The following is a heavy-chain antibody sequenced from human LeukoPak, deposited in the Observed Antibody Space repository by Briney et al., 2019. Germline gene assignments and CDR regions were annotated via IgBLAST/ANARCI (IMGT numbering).Heavy chain of an antibody. Sequence: ASVKVSCKASGYTFTDYYMHWVRQAPGQGLEWMGWINLNSGATRYAQKFQGGVTMTRDTSITTAYMELRRLRSDDTAVYYCARDSATATGFAADYWGQGTLVTVSS. V-gene: IGHV1-2*02. J-gene: IGHJ4*02. CDR2: INLNSGAT. D-gene: IGHD6-13*01. CDR3: ARDSATATGFAADY. CDR1: GYTFTDYY.